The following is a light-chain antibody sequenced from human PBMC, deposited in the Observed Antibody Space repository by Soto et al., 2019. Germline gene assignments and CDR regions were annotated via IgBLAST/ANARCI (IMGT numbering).Light chain of an antibody. CDR2: GAS. CDR3: QQSGKSFPLT. V-gene: IGKV3-20*01. CDR1: QSVSSNY. Sequence: EIVLTQSPGTLSLSPGERATLSCRASQSVSSNYLARYQQKPGQAPKLLIYGASSRATGITDRFSGSGSGTDFILTISRLEPEDFAMYYCQQSGKSFPLTFGGGTKLEI. J-gene: IGKJ4*01.